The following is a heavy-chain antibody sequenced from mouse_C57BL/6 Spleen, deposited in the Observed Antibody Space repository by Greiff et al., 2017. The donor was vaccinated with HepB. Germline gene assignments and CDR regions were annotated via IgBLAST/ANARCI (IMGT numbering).Heavy chain of an antibody. CDR2: ISSGGSYT. CDR3: ARLYDYGRYFDV. CDR1: GFTFSSYG. J-gene: IGHJ1*03. V-gene: IGHV5-6*01. Sequence: EVQGVESGGDLVKPGGSLKLSCAASGFTFSSYGMSWVRQTPDKRLEWVATISSGGSYTYYPDSVKGRFTISRDNAKNTLYLQMSSLKSEDTAMYYCARLYDYGRYFDVWGTGTTVTVSS. D-gene: IGHD2-4*01.